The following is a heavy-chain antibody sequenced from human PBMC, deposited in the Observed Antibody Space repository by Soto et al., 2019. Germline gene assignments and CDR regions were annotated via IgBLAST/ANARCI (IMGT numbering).Heavy chain of an antibody. CDR3: VRGEWMGIHSYYALDV. D-gene: IGHD6-13*01. V-gene: IGHV3-23*01. CDR1: GLTFTSNP. J-gene: IGHJ6*02. Sequence: EVQLLESGGGLVQPGGSLRLSCAASGLTFTSNPMSWVRQAPGKGLEWISSVNHNGAATYYEDSGEGRFTIARDNSKERLYLPSNSLRVEDTGLYYCVRGEWMGIHSYYALDVRGQGTTLTVYS. CDR2: VNHNGAAT.